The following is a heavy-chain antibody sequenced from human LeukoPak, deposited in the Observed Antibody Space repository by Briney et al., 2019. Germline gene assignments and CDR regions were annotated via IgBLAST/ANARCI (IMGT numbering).Heavy chain of an antibody. V-gene: IGHV3-48*01. CDR2: ISSSSSTI. CDR3: AREGLMVYAIGYFDY. CDR1: GFTFSSYS. J-gene: IGHJ4*02. Sequence: GGSLRLSCAASGFTFSSYSMNWVRQAPGKGLEWVSYISSSSSTIYYADSVKGRFTISRDNAKNSLYLQMNSLRAEDTAVYYCAREGLMVYAIGYFDYWGQGTLVTVSS. D-gene: IGHD2-8*01.